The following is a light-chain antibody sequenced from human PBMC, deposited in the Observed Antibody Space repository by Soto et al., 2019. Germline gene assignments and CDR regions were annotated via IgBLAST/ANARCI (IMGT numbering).Light chain of an antibody. J-gene: IGKJ1*01. Sequence: EIVMTPSPATLSVSPEERATLSCRASQSVSINLAWYQQKPGQAPRLLIYGASTRATGIPARFSGSGSGTEFTLTISSLQSEDFAVYYCQQYNNWPRWTFGQGTKVDI. V-gene: IGKV3-15*01. CDR3: QQYNNWPRWT. CDR2: GAS. CDR1: QSVSIN.